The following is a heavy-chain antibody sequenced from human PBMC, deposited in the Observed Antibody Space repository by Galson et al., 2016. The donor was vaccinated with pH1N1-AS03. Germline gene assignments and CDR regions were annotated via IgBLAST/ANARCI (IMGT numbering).Heavy chain of an antibody. D-gene: IGHD5/OR15-5a*01. CDR2: MTSDTRTI. Sequence: SLRLSRAASGFTFSVYSLNWVQQTSGKGLEWIAYMTSDTRTIKYAASVKGRFPISRDNVNYSVYLQMNGLSDEDTAIYYCARSVQYSFDSWGQGVLVTVSS. V-gene: IGHV3-48*02. CDR3: ARSVQYSFDS. J-gene: IGHJ4*02. CDR1: GFTFSVYS.